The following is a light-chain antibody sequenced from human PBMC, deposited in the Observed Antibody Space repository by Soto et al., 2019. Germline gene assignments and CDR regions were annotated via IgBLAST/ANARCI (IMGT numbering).Light chain of an antibody. CDR3: AAWDDSLYGRV. Sequence: LTQPPSASGTPGQRVTISCSGSRSNIGSNPVNWYQQLPGTAPKLIIDSNNQRPSGVPDRFSGSRSGTSASLAISGLQSEDEADYYCAAWDDSLYGRVFGTGTKLTVL. CDR1: RSNIGSNP. J-gene: IGLJ1*01. V-gene: IGLV1-44*01. CDR2: SNN.